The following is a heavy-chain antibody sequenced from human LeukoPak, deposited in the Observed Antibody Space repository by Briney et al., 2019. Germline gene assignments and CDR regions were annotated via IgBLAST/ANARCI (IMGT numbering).Heavy chain of an antibody. D-gene: IGHD6-6*01. Sequence: SETLSLTCAVYGGSFSGYCWSWIRQPPGKGLEWIGEINHSGSTNYNPSLKSQVTISVDTSKNQFSLKLSSVTAADTAVYYCARRGQLPRLNYFDYWGQGTLVTVSS. CDR2: INHSGST. CDR1: GGSFSGYC. V-gene: IGHV4-34*01. J-gene: IGHJ4*02. CDR3: ARRGQLPRLNYFDY.